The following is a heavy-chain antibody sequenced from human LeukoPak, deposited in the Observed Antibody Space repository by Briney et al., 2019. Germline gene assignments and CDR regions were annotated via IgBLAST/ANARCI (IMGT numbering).Heavy chain of an antibody. CDR2: ISGSGGST. J-gene: IGHJ4*02. Sequence: GGSLRLSCAASGFTFSNCAMSWVRQAPGKGLEWVSSISGSGGSTYYADSVKGRFTISRDNSKNTLYLQMNSLRAEDTAVYYCASGITLLRGVMDFWGQGTPVTVSS. D-gene: IGHD3-10*01. V-gene: IGHV3-23*01. CDR3: ASGITLLRGVMDF. CDR1: GFTFSNCA.